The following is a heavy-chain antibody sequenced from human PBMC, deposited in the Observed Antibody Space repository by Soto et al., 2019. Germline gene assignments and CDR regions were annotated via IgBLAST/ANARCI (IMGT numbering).Heavy chain of an antibody. Sequence: VWFSAISVSGDTRYYADSVKGRFTISRDNSKNTLYLQMNTRRPEDTAVYYCAKNRNTTVVCTSCWLGPWGQGRRVTVS. D-gene: IGHD6-19*01. CDR3: AKNRNTTVVCTSCWLGP. CDR2: ISVSGDTR. V-gene: IGHV3-23*01. J-gene: IGHJ5*02.